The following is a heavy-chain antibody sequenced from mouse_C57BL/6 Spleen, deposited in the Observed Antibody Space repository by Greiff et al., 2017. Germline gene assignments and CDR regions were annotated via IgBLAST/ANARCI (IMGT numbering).Heavy chain of an antibody. CDR1: GFTFSSYA. J-gene: IGHJ2*01. CDR2: ISDGGSYT. D-gene: IGHD2-4*01. Sequence: EVQVVESGGGLVKPGGSLKLSCAASGFTFSSYAMSWVRQTPEKRLEWVATISDGGSYTYYPDNVKGRFTISRDNAKNNLYLQMSHLKSEDTAMYYCARAGDYDGGDYWGQGTTLTVAS. V-gene: IGHV5-4*01. CDR3: ARAGDYDGGDY.